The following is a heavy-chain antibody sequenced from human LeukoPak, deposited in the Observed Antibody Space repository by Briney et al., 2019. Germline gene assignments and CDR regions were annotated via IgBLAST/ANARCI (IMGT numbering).Heavy chain of an antibody. V-gene: IGHV1-8*01. D-gene: IGHD5-18*01. Sequence: ASVKVSCKASGYTFTSYDINWVRQATGQGLEWMGWMNPNSGNTGYAQKFQGRVTMTEDTSTDTAYMELSSLRSEDTAVYYCATDTAMANFHRSDAFDIWGQGTMVTVSS. J-gene: IGHJ3*02. CDR3: ATDTAMANFHRSDAFDI. CDR1: GYTFTSYD. CDR2: MNPNSGNT.